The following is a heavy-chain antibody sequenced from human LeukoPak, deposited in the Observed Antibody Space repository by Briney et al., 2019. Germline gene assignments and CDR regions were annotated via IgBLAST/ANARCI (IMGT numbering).Heavy chain of an antibody. V-gene: IGHV3-53*01. CDR2: LYSGGHT. CDR3: ARGGSRRWLQSEYFQH. Sequence: PGGSLRLSCAASGFTVSSNYMTWVRQAPGKGLEWVSVLYSGGHTYYADSVKGRFTISRDNSKNTLYLQMNSLRAEDTAVYYCARGGSRRWLQSEYFQHWGQGTLVTVSS. D-gene: IGHD5-24*01. J-gene: IGHJ1*01. CDR1: GFTVSSNY.